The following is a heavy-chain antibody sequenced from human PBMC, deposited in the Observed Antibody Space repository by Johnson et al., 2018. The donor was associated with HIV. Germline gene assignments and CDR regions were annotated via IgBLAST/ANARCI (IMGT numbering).Heavy chain of an antibody. J-gene: IGHJ3*01. D-gene: IGHD4-17*01. V-gene: IGHV3-23*04. CDR1: GFTFSIYA. CDR2: ISGPGGTT. Sequence: VQLVESGGYLVQPGGSLRLSCAASGFTFSIYAMSWVRQAPGKGLEWVSAISGPGGTTYYADSIKGRFTISRDNSKNTLFLQMNSLRAEDTAIFYCAKDHGGDYGDFVRTLDTFDLWGRGTMVAVSS. CDR3: AKDHGGDYGDFVRTLDTFDL.